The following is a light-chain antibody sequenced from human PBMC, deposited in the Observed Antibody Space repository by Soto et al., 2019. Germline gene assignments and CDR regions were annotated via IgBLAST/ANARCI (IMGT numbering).Light chain of an antibody. Sequence: QSVLTQPASVSGSPGQSITISCTGTSSDVGSYNLVSWYQQHPGKAPKLMIFEVSNRPSGVSNRFSGSKSGNTASLTISGLPTEDEADYYCSSYTTSSTLVFGGGTKVTVL. CDR3: SSYTTSSTLV. CDR2: EVS. V-gene: IGLV2-14*02. CDR1: SSDVGSYNL. J-gene: IGLJ3*02.